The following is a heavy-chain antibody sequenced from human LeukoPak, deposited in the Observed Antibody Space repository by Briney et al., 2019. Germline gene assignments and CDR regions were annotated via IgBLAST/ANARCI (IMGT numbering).Heavy chain of an antibody. D-gene: IGHD3-3*01. V-gene: IGHV4-31*03. Sequence: SETLSLTCTVSGGSVNSGSYYWSWIRQPPGKGLEWIGYIYYSGSTYYNPSLKSRVTISVDTSKNQFSLKLSSVTAADTAVYYCARGAGYYDFWSGYRKTNDAFDIWGQGTMVTVSS. CDR3: ARGAGYYDFWSGYRKTNDAFDI. J-gene: IGHJ3*02. CDR2: IYYSGST. CDR1: GGSVNSGSYY.